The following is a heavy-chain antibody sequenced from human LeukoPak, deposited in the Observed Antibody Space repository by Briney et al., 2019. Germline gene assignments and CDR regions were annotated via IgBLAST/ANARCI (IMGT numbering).Heavy chain of an antibody. CDR2: ISYDGRNK. Sequence: PGGSLRLSCAASGFTFSSYAMHWVRQAPGKGLEWVALISYDGRNKYYADSVKGRFTISRDNSKNTLDLQMNSLKVEDTAVYYCAKTFYSSGTGVPIYYWGQGTLVTVSS. CDR3: AKTFYSSGTGVPIYY. D-gene: IGHD6-19*01. J-gene: IGHJ4*02. V-gene: IGHV3-30-3*02. CDR1: GFTFSSYA.